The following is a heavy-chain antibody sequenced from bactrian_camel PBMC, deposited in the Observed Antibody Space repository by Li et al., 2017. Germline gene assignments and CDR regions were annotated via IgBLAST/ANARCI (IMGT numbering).Heavy chain of an antibody. J-gene: IGHJ4*01. Sequence: HVQLVESGGGSVQAGGSLRLSCEYSQSRYCMGWFRQGPGKEREGVASISGVGRTTYGDSVKGRFTISRDKSKNTVYLQMNNLQPEDTATYYCAEGRGSRVNTVTPSTTGARGPRSPSP. CDR3: AEGRGSRVNTVTPSTT. D-gene: IGHD6*01. V-gene: IGHV3S1*01. CDR2: ISGVGRT. CDR1: YSQSRYC.